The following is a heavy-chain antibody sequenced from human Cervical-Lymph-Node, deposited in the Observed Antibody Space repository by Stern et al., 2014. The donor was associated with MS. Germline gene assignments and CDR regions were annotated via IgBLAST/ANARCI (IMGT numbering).Heavy chain of an antibody. V-gene: IGHV1-3*01. D-gene: IGHD2-15*01. CDR3: ARDQGFSSYNRFYFYAMDV. CDR2: INVDTGNT. CDR1: GYSFISFA. J-gene: IGHJ6*02. Sequence: QVQLVQSGTEVKTPGAAVKVSCKASGYSFISFAIHWVRQAPGQRPEWMGWINVDTGNTKYSQKFQDRVTITRDTSANKAYMELNSLRSEDTAVYFCARDQGFSSYNRFYFYAMDVWGQGTTVTVSS.